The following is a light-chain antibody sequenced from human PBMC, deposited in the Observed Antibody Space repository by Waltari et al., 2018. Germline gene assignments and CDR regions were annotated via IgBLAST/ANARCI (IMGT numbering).Light chain of an antibody. CDR1: QTVRGSY. J-gene: IGKJ1*01. CDR2: GAS. Sequence: EHVLTQSPGTLSLSPGERATLSCRASQTVRGSYLAWYQQKPGQAPRLLIYGASSRATGIPDRFSGSGSGTDFTLTISRLEPEDFAVYYCQRYDGSPVVTFGQGTKVEIK. V-gene: IGKV3-20*01. CDR3: QRYDGSPVVT.